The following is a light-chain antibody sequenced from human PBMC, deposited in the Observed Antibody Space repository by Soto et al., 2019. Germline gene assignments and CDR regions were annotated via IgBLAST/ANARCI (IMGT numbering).Light chain of an antibody. V-gene: IGLV1-44*01. CDR2: ENS. CDR3: ATWDDSLNGYML. J-gene: IGLJ2*01. CDR1: NSNIGSST. Sequence: QSVLTQPPSASGTPGQTVTISCSGSNSNIGSSTVNWYQQLPGTAPKLLIYENSARPSGVPDRFSGSRSGTSASLAISGLHSDDEAFYYCATWDDSLNGYMLFGGGTNVTVL.